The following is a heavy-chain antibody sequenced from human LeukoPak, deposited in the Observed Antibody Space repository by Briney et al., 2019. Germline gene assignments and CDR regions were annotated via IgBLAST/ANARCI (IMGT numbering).Heavy chain of an antibody. D-gene: IGHD3-10*01. J-gene: IGHJ4*02. V-gene: IGHV3-23*01. Sequence: GGSLRLSCAASGFTFSSYAMSWVRQAPGKGLEWVSAISGSGGSTYYADSVEGRFTISRDNSKNTLYLQMNSLRAEDTAVYYCAREPYHYYGSGSYPLYWGQGTLVTVSS. CDR1: GFTFSSYA. CDR2: ISGSGGST. CDR3: AREPYHYYGSGSYPLY.